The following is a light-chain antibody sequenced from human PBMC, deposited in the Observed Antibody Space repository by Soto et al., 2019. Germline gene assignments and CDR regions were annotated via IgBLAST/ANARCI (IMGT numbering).Light chain of an antibody. CDR2: YVS. CDR1: QSLSGW. CDR3: QQYNTYSRT. Sequence: DIQMTQSPSALSTSVGDRVTITCRASQSLSGWLAWYQQKPGKAPKLLIYYVSSLESGVPSRFSGSGSGTEFTLTISSLQPDDFATYYCQQYNTYSRTFGQGTKVDI. V-gene: IGKV1-5*01. J-gene: IGKJ1*01.